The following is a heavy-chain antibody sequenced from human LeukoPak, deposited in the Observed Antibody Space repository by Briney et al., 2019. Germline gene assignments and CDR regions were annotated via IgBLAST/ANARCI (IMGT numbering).Heavy chain of an antibody. CDR1: GFTFTTYG. J-gene: IGHJ6*03. Sequence: GGSLRLSCAASGFTFTTYGMHWVRQAPGKGLEWVAFIRYDGSNKYYADSVKGRFTISRDNSKNTLYLQMNSLRAEDTAVYYCAKDGGGKQWPVRRHYYMDVWGKGTTVTISS. CDR2: IRYDGSNK. CDR3: AKDGGGKQWPVRRHYYMDV. V-gene: IGHV3-30*02. D-gene: IGHD6-19*01.